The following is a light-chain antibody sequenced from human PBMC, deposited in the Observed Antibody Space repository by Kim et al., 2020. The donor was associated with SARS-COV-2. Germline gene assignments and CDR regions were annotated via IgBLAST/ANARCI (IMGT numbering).Light chain of an antibody. J-gene: IGKJ2*01. CDR1: QSISSY. Sequence: DIQMTQSPSSLSASVGDRVTITCRASQSISSYLNWYQQKPGKAPKLLIYAASSLQSGVPSRFSGSGSGTDFTLTIRSLQPEDFATYYCQQSYSTPQVTFGQGTKLEI. CDR2: AAS. CDR3: QQSYSTPQVT. V-gene: IGKV1-39*01.